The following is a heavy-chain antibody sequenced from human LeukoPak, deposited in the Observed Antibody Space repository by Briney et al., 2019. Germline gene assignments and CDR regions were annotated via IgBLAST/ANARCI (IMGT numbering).Heavy chain of an antibody. Sequence: GGSLRLSCAASGFTFSSYWMSWVRQAPGKGLEWVANIKQDGSEKYYVDSVKGRFTISRDNAKNSLYLQMNSLRAEDTAVYYCARKPAEEKWELLRSDAFDIWGQGTMVTVSS. J-gene: IGHJ3*02. V-gene: IGHV3-7*01. CDR1: GFTFSSYW. CDR3: ARKPAEEKWELLRSDAFDI. D-gene: IGHD1-26*01. CDR2: IKQDGSEK.